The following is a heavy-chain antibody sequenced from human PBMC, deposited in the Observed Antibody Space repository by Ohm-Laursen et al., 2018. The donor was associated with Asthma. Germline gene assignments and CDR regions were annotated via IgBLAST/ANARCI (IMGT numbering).Heavy chain of an antibody. Sequence: SLRLSCAASGFSVIRHFMNWIRQGPEKGLEWVSDIYPGGATFYADSVKGRFTISRDDSKNTLNLQMSSLRGDDTAVYYCARGQGSGDISGSDPFDLWGQGTTVIVSS. CDR3: ARGQGSGDISGSDPFDL. J-gene: IGHJ3*01. V-gene: IGHV3-53*01. CDR2: IYPGGAT. CDR1: GFSVIRHF. D-gene: IGHD3-10*01.